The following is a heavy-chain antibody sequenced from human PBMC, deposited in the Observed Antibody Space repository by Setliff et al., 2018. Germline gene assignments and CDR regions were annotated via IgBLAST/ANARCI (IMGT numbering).Heavy chain of an antibody. CDR3: ARASSGWYWAYYYYMDV. J-gene: IGHJ6*03. V-gene: IGHV4-61*09. D-gene: IGHD6-19*01. CDR1: GGSVNSGYDN. Sequence: PSETLSLTCTVSGGSVNSGYDNWNWLRQPAGKGLEWIGHINRRGSTNFSPSLKSRVTISLDTSKNQFSLNLTSVTAADTAVYYCARASSGWYWAYYYYMDVWGKGTTVTVSS. CDR2: INRRGST.